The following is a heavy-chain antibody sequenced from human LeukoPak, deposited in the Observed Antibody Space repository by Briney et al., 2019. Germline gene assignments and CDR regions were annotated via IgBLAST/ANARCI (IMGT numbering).Heavy chain of an antibody. Sequence: GGSLRLSCAASGFIFSDYGMHWVRQAPGKGLEWVAVIWNNGNNRYADSVRGRFTISRDNSKNTLYLQMNSLRAEDTAVYYCARVSGWYTFDYWGQGTLVTVSS. CDR2: IWNNGNNR. V-gene: IGHV3-33*01. CDR3: ARVSGWYTFDY. CDR1: GFIFSDYG. J-gene: IGHJ4*02. D-gene: IGHD6-19*01.